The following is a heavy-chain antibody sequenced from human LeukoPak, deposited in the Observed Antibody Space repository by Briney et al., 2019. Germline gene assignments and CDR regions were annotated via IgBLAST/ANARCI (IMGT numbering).Heavy chain of an antibody. D-gene: IGHD2-2*01. CDR3: TKDSQGSYDGFWYATYGMDV. Sequence: GGSLRLSCAASGFTFSSYAMSWVRQAPGKGLEWVSAISGSGGSTYYADSVKGRFTISRDNSRKTVFLQMNSLTPEDADTYYCTKDSQGSYDGFWYATYGMDVWGQGTTVTVSS. CDR2: ISGSGGST. CDR1: GFTFSSYA. J-gene: IGHJ6*02. V-gene: IGHV3-23*01.